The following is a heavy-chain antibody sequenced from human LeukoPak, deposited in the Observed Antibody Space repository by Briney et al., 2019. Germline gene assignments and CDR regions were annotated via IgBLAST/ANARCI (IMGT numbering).Heavy chain of an antibody. J-gene: IGHJ3*02. CDR1: GGTFSSYA. Sequence: ASVKVSCEASGGTFSSYAISWVRQAPGQGLEWMGGIIPIFGTANYAQKFQGRVTITTDESTSTAYMELSSLRSEDTAVYYCAGPRGRGSAFDIWGQGTMVTVSS. V-gene: IGHV1-69*05. CDR2: IIPIFGTA. CDR3: AGPRGRGSAFDI. D-gene: IGHD3-16*01.